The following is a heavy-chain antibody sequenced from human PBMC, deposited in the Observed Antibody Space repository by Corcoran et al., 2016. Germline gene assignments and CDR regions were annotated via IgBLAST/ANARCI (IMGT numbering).Heavy chain of an antibody. V-gene: IGHV1-46*01. CDR1: GYTFTSYY. D-gene: IGHD3-22*01. CDR2: INPRGGST. Sequence: QVQLVQSGAEVKKPGASVKVSCKASGYTFTSYYMHWVRQAPGQGLEWMRIINPRGGSTSYAQKFQGRVTMTRDTSTSTVYMELSSLRSEDTAVYYCARDRREWHYYDSRGYKNWFGPWGQGTLVTVSS. CDR3: ARDRREWHYYDSRGYKNWFGP. J-gene: IGHJ5*02.